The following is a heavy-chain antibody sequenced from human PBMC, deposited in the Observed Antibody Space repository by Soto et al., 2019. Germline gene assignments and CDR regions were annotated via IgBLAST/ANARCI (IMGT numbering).Heavy chain of an antibody. CDR1: GFTFSSYD. CDR3: ARGGADNWFDP. J-gene: IGHJ5*02. V-gene: IGHV3-13*01. CDR2: IGTASDT. Sequence: GGSLRLSCAASGFTFSSYDMHWVRQATGKGLEWVSAIGTASDTYYPGSVKGRFTISRENAKNSLYLQMNSLRAGDTAVYYCARGGADNWFDPWGQGTLVTVSS.